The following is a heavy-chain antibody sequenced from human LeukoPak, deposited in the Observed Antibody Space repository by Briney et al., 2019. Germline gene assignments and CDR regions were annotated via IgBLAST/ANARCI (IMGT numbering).Heavy chain of an antibody. CDR3: ARDFFVDTAMVYNWFDP. CDR1: GGTFSSYA. J-gene: IGHJ5*02. V-gene: IGHV1-69*13. CDR2: IIPIFGTA. Sequence: SVKVSCKASGGTFSSYAISWVRQAPGQGLEWMGGIIPIFGTANYAQKFQGRVTITADESTSTAYMELSSLRSEDTAVYYCARDFFVDTAMVYNWFDPWGQGTLVTVSS. D-gene: IGHD5-18*01.